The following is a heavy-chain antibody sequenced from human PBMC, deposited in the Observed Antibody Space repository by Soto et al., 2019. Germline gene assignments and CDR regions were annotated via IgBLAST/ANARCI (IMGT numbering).Heavy chain of an antibody. CDR3: ARHLPEAIYSSGWYVGFGFDY. D-gene: IGHD6-19*01. J-gene: IGHJ4*02. CDR2: ISSSGSTI. CDR1: GFTFSDYY. Sequence: GGSLRLSCAASGFTFSDYYMSWIRQAPGKGLEWVSYISSSGSTIYYADSVKGRFTISRDNAKNSLYLQMNSLRAEDTAVYYCARHLPEAIYSSGWYVGFGFDYWGQGTLVTVSS. V-gene: IGHV3-11*01.